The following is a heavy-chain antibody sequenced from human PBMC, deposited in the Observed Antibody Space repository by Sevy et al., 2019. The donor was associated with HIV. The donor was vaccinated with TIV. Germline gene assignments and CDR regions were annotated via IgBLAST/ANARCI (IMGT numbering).Heavy chain of an antibody. CDR1: GVTFSSYG. Sequence: GGSLRLSCAASGVTFSSYGIHWVRQAPGKGLEWVGRIKSKTDGERTDYPAPVRGRFTISRDDSNNTLYLQMNSLETEDTAVYYGTTTLSTAHYMVVWGQGTTVTVSS. D-gene: IGHD2-2*01. CDR2: IKSKTDGERT. V-gene: IGHV3-15*01. J-gene: IGHJ6*02. CDR3: TTTLSTAHYMVV.